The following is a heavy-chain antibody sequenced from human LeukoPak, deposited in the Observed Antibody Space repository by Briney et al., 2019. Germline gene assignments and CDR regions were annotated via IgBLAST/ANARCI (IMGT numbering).Heavy chain of an antibody. CDR1: GGSIISYGYY. Sequence: PSETLSLTCSVSGGSIISYGYYWTWIRQYPGKGLEWIGNIFYNGTTYYNPSFKGRVTVSGDTSKNQFSLNLNSLTAADTAVYYCARDPMDTALAFFFDYWGQGTLVTVSS. CDR2: IFYNGTT. J-gene: IGHJ4*02. V-gene: IGHV4-31*03. CDR3: ARDPMDTALAFFFDY. D-gene: IGHD5-18*01.